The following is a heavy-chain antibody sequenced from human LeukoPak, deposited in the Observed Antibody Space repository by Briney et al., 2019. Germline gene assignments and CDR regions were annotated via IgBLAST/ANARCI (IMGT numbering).Heavy chain of an antibody. Sequence: GGSMRLSCAASGFTFSSYAMSWVRQAPGKGLEWVSAISGSGGSTYYADSVKGRFTISRDNSKNTLYLQMNSLRAEDTAVYYCAKVKLELLLPTFDYWGQGTLVTVSS. V-gene: IGHV3-23*01. D-gene: IGHD1-7*01. CDR2: ISGSGGST. J-gene: IGHJ4*02. CDR3: AKVKLELLLPTFDY. CDR1: GFTFSSYA.